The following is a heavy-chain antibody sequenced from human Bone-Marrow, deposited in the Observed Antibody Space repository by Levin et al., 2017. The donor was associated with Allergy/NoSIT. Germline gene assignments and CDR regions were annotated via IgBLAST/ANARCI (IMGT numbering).Heavy chain of an antibody. CDR3: VRDLGPRGY. Sequence: GGSLRLSCAASGFTFSSYWMHWVRQAPGKGLVWVARINSDATITTYADSVKGRFTISRDNAKNTLFLQINSLRDEDTAVYYCVRDLGPRGYWGQGTLVIVSS. V-gene: IGHV3-74*01. CDR1: GFTFSSYW. D-gene: IGHD1-26*01. J-gene: IGHJ4*02. CDR2: INSDATIT.